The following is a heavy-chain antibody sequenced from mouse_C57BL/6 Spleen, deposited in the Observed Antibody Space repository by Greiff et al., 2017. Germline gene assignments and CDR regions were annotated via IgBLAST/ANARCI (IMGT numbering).Heavy chain of an antibody. J-gene: IGHJ2*01. V-gene: IGHV5-17*01. CDR3: ARPHYYGRSYVTGY. D-gene: IGHD1-1*01. CDR1: GFTFSDYG. CDR2: ISSGSSTI. Sequence: EVQLVESGGGLVKPGGSLKLSCAASGFTFSDYGMHWVRQAPEKGLEWVAYISSGSSTIYYADTVKGRFTISRDNAKNTLFLQMTSLRSEYTAMYYCARPHYYGRSYVTGYWGQGTTLTVSS.